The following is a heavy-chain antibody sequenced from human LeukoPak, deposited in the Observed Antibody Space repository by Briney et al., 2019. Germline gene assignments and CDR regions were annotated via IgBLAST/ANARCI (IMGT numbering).Heavy chain of an antibody. V-gene: IGHV3-23*01. CDR3: AREYSSSWYFDY. CDR2: ISGSGSRGSGITGGNT. Sequence: GGSLRLSCAASGFNFKLSAMSWGRQAPGKGLEWVALISGSGSRGSGITGGNTYYADSVKGRFSISRDDSQNTVYLQMNSLRAEDTAVYYCAREYSSSWYFDYWGQGTLVTVSS. D-gene: IGHD6-13*01. CDR1: GFNFKLSA. J-gene: IGHJ4*02.